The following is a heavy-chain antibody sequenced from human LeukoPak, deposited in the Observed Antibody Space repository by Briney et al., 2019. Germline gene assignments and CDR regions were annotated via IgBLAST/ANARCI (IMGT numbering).Heavy chain of an antibody. CDR1: GLPVSNKY. Sequence: GGSLRLSCADSGLPVSNKYMTWVRQAPGKGLEWVSVLYSGGSTYYADSVKGRFTISTDNAKNTMNLQMNSLGAEDTAVYYCARGADYGMDVWGQGTTVTVSS. CDR2: LYSGGST. J-gene: IGHJ6*02. CDR3: ARGADYGMDV. D-gene: IGHD3-16*01. V-gene: IGHV3-66*01.